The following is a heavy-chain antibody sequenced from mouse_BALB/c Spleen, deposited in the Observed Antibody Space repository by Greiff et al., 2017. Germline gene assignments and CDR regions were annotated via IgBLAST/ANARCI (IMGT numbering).Heavy chain of an antibody. Sequence: QVQLQQSGAELVRPGVSVKISCKGSGYTFTDYAMHWVKQSHAKSLEWIGVISTYYGDASYNQKFKGKATMTVDKSSSTAYMELARLTSEDSAIYYCARSAFITTSYWYFDVWGAGTTVTVSS. CDR1: GYTFTDYA. CDR3: ARSAFITTSYWYFDV. V-gene: IGHV1S137*01. CDR2: ISTYYGDA. J-gene: IGHJ1*01. D-gene: IGHD1-2*01.